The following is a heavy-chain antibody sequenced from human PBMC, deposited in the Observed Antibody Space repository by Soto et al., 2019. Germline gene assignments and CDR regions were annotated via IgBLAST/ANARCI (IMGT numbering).Heavy chain of an antibody. CDR2: IIPIPGTA. D-gene: IGHD2-2*01. Sequence: QVQLVQSGAEVKKPGSSVKVSCKASGGTFGSYAISWVRQAPGQGLEWMGGIIPIPGTANYAQKFLGRVPIGADESTSTAYMELSSLRSEDTAVYYCARSQGSSTSLEIYYYYYYGMDAWGQGTTVTVSS. CDR3: ARSQGSSTSLEIYYYYYYGMDA. CDR1: GGTFGSYA. J-gene: IGHJ6*02. V-gene: IGHV1-69*01.